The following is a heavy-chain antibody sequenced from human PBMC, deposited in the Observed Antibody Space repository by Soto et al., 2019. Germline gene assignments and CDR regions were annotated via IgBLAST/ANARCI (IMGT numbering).Heavy chain of an antibody. CDR1: GFSLSTSGVD. J-gene: IGHJ4*02. Sequence: QITLKESGPTLVKPTQTLTLTCTFSGFSLSTSGVDVGWIRQPPGKALEWLALLYWYDGRRYSPSLKSRLTITKDTSKHQVVLTMTNVDPVDTATSYCAHVTVTRTSFDYCGQGTLVTVSS. CDR3: AHVTVTRTSFDY. D-gene: IGHD4-4*01. V-gene: IGHV2-5*01. CDR2: LYWYDGR.